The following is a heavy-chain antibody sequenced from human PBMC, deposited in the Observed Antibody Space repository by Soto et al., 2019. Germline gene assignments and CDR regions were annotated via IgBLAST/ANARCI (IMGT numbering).Heavy chain of an antibody. D-gene: IGHD3-9*01. J-gene: IGHJ6*02. CDR2: INHSGST. V-gene: IGHV4-34*01. Sequence: WGTLSLTCAVCGGSFSGYYWSWIRQPPGKGLEWIGEINHSGSTNYNPSLKSRVTISVDTSKNQFSLKLSSVTAADTAVYYCARGRRYFDWSTSSYYGMDVWGQGTTVTVSS. CDR3: ARGRRYFDWSTSSYYGMDV. CDR1: GGSFSGYY.